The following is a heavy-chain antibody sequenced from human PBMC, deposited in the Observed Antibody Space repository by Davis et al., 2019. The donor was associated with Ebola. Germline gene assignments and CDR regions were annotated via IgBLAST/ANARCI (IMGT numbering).Heavy chain of an antibody. CDR3: ARGFAYGFDI. D-gene: IGHD3-10*01. V-gene: IGHV4-59*11. CDR2: IYYTGSA. Sequence: PSETLSLTCTVSGVSISTHYWSWIRQPPGKRLEWIGSIYYTGSAYYNSSLNSRVTISVDTSKNQFSLKLNSVTAADTAVYYCARGFAYGFDIWGQGTMVTVSS. CDR1: GVSISTHY. J-gene: IGHJ3*02.